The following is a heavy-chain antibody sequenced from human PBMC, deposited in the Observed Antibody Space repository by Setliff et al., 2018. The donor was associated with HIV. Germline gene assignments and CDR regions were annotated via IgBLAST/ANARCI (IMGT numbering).Heavy chain of an antibody. CDR2: ISGSGGST. CDR3: ARERPHDYGAKKNYYGMDV. J-gene: IGHJ6*02. D-gene: IGHD4-17*01. Sequence: GGSLRLSCATSGFTFSSYAMSWVRQAPGKGLEWVSAISGSGGSTHYADSVKGRFTISRDNSKNTLHLQMNSLRAEDTAVYYCARERPHDYGAKKNYYGMDVWGQGTTVTVSS. V-gene: IGHV3-23*01. CDR1: GFTFSSYA.